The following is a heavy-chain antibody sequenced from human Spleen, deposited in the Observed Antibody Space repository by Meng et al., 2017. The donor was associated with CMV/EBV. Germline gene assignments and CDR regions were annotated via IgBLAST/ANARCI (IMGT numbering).Heavy chain of an antibody. Sequence: SETLSLTCTVSGGSISRHYWNWIRQAPGKGLEWIGFMYDSGITRYNPSLRSRVSISVDTSKNQFSLKLSSVTAADTAVYYCARGVRWVDYWGQGTLVTVSS. V-gene: IGHV4-59*11. CDR2: MYDSGIT. D-gene: IGHD5-24*01. CDR3: ARGVRWVDY. CDR1: GGSISRHY. J-gene: IGHJ4*02.